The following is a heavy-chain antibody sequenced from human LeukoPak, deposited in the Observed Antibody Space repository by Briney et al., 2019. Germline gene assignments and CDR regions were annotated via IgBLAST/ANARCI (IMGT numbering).Heavy chain of an antibody. D-gene: IGHD1-26*01. CDR2: TRNKVNSHST. Sequence: GGSLRLSCAASGFTFSDHHMDWVRQAPGKGLEWVGRTRNKVNSHSTEYAASVKGRFTIPRDDSKNLLYVQMSNLKMEDTAVYYCASSRVGGVFDHWSQGILVTVSP. V-gene: IGHV3-72*01. J-gene: IGHJ4*02. CDR1: GFTFSDHH. CDR3: ASSRVGGVFDH.